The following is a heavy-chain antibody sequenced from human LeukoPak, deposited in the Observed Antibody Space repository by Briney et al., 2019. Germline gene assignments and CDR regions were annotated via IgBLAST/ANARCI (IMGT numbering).Heavy chain of an antibody. CDR3: VRRYSSGWYIDY. CDR1: GYSFTNYR. Sequence: GESLKISCKGSGYSFTNYRIGWVRQMPGKGLEWMGIIHPGDSDTRYSPSLQGQVTISADKSINTAYVQWSSLRASDTAMYYCVRRYSSGWYIDYWGQGTLVTVSS. J-gene: IGHJ4*02. CDR2: IHPGDSDT. V-gene: IGHV5-51*01. D-gene: IGHD6-19*01.